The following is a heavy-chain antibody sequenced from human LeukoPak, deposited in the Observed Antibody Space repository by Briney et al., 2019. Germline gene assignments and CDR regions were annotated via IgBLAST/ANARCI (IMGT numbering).Heavy chain of an antibody. Sequence: GGSLRLSCAASGFTFSSYSMNWVRQAPGKGLEWVSSISSSSSDIYSAGSVKGRFTISRDDAKNSLYLQMNSLRAEDTAVYYCARGDYYYYGLDVWGQGTTVTVSS. CDR3: ARGDYYYYGLDV. J-gene: IGHJ6*02. CDR2: ISSSSSDI. V-gene: IGHV3-21*01. CDR1: GFTFSSYS.